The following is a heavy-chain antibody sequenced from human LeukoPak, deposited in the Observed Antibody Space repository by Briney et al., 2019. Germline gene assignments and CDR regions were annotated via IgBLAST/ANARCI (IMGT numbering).Heavy chain of an antibody. CDR2: IKTKSEDGTI. CDR3: TTGGADTGRFDI. CDR1: GFTFSSYS. J-gene: IGHJ3*02. V-gene: IGHV3-15*01. D-gene: IGHD1-1*01. Sequence: GRSLRLSCAASGFTFSSYSMNWVRQAPGKGLEWVGLIKTKSEDGTIDYAAPVRGRFTISRDDSKNTLYLQMNSLKAEDTGVYYCTTGGADTGRFDIWGQGTMVTVSS.